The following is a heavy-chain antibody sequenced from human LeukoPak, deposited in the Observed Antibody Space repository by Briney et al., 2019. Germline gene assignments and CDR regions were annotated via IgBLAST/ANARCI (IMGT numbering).Heavy chain of an antibody. CDR3: AKGRSPKAPFDN. CDR1: GGPISRNSYY. J-gene: IGHJ4*02. V-gene: IGHV4-39*01. Sequence: SETLSLTCTVSGGPISRNSYYWGWIRQSPGKGLEWVAIFYYSGTTFKNPSLKSRVTISVDPSQNQFSLNLKSVTAADTAVYFCAKGRSPKAPFDNWGQGTLVTVSS. CDR2: FYYSGTT.